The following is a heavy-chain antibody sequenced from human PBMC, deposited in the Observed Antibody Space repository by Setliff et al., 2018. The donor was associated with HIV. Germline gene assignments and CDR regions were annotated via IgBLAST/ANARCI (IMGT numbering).Heavy chain of an antibody. CDR2: IYKSGSA. V-gene: IGHV4-4*08. J-gene: IGHJ4*02. CDR3: GRLSDTAMASFGS. Sequence: SETLSLTCRVSGGSISSYHWSWIRQPPGKGLEWIGHIYKSGSANYSPSLKGRVTISADTSRNQFSLKLTSVTAADTAIYYCGRLSDTAMASFGSWGQGTLVTVSS. CDR1: GGSISSYH. D-gene: IGHD5-18*01.